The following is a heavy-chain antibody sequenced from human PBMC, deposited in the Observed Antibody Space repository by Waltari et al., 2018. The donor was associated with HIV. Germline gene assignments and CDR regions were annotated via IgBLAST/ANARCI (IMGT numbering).Heavy chain of an antibody. CDR3: ARSGSYRGYFDY. CDR2: IYYRGST. Sequence: QVQLQESGPGLVKPSETLSLTCTVSGGSISSYYWSWIRQPPGKGLDWIGYIYYRGSTNSNPSLKSRVTISVDTSKNQFSLKLSSVTAADTAVYYCARSGSYRGYFDYWGQGTLVTVSS. V-gene: IGHV4-59*01. J-gene: IGHJ4*02. D-gene: IGHD1-26*01. CDR1: GGSISSYY.